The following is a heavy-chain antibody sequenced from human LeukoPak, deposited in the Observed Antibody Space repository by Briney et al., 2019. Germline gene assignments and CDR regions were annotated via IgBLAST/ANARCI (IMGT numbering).Heavy chain of an antibody. V-gene: IGHV4-61*02. CDR1: GYSISSGYY. J-gene: IGHJ4*02. D-gene: IGHD2-21*02. CDR2: IHSSGST. Sequence: SETLSLTCTVSGYSISSGYYWSWIRQPAGKGLEWIGRIHSSGSTIYNPSLKSRVTMSVDTSKNQFSLKLSSVTAADTAVYYCARHLSPIVVVTAIFRDFDYWGQGTLVTVSS. CDR3: ARHLSPIVVVTAIFRDFDY.